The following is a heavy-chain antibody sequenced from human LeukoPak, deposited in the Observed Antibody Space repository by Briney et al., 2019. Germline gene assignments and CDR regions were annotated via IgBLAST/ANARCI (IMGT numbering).Heavy chain of an antibody. Sequence: ESPKISCMGSGYSLTNFWVSCVRQNHAKSLEWMGITHTGNSDTRHSPTFQGQGSISADKSITTDYLQWSRLNESDTDIYFCARATGFVDYRGYQYWFFDLWGRGTLVTVSS. CDR3: ARATGFVDYRGYQYWFFDL. D-gene: IGHD5-12*01. CDR2: THTGNSDT. CDR1: GYSLTNFW. J-gene: IGHJ2*01. V-gene: IGHV5-51*01.